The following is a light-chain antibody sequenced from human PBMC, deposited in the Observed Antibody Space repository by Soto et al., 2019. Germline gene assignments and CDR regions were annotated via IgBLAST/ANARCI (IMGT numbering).Light chain of an antibody. CDR2: RHN. J-gene: IGLJ2*01. CDR1: SSNIGSNY. Sequence: QSVLTQPPSASGTPGQRVTISCSGSSSNIGSNYVYWYHQLPGTAPKLLIYRHNQRPSGVPDRFSGSKSGTSASLAISGLRSEDEADYYCATWDDSLSGVVFGGETKLTVL. CDR3: ATWDDSLSGVV. V-gene: IGLV1-47*01.